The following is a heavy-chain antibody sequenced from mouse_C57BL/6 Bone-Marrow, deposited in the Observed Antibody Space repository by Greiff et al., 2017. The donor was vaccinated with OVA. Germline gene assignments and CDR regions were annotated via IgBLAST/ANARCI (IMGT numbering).Heavy chain of an antibody. CDR1: GFTFTDYY. CDR2: IRNKANGYTT. V-gene: IGHV7-3*01. J-gene: IGHJ2*01. CDR3: ARSTVGGYLDY. Sequence: EVQLVESGGGLVQPGGSLSLSCAASGFTFTDYYMSWVRQPPGKALEWLGFIRNKANGYTTEYSASVKGRFTISRDNSQSILYLQMNALRAEDSDTNYCARSTVGGYLDYWGQGTTLTVSS.